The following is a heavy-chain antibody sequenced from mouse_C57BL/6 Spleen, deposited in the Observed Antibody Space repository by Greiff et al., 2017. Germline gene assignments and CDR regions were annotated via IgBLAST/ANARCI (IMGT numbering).Heavy chain of an antibody. CDR2: LTPSNGGT. D-gene: IGHD2-4*01. CDR1: GYTFTSYW. CDR3: ARLSDYALYAMDY. V-gene: IGHV1-53*01. Sequence: QVQLQQPGTELVKPGASVKLSCKASGYTFTSYWMHWVKQRPGQGLEWIGNLTPSNGGTNYNEKFKSKATLTVDKSSSTAYMKLSSLTSEDSAVYYCARLSDYALYAMDYWGQGTSVTVSS. J-gene: IGHJ4*01.